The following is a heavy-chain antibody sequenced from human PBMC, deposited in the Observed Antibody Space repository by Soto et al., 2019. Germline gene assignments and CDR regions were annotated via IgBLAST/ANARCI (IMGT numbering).Heavy chain of an antibody. V-gene: IGHV1-3*01. CDR1: GINYNTYA. Sequence: QVQLVQSGSEMNKPGSSVKLSCKTSGINYNTYAIHWVRQAPGQGLEWMGWINAGNGDTRYSQNFQGRVTLTRDTSASTVYMDLDSLKSEDTGVYYCARAISVYVTWGQGTLVTVSS. CDR2: INAGNGDT. D-gene: IGHD5-12*01. J-gene: IGHJ4*02. CDR3: ARAISVYVT.